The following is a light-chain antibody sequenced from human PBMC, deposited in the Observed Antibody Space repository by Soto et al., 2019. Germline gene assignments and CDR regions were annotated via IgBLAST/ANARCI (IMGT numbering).Light chain of an antibody. V-gene: IGLV2-11*01. J-gene: IGLJ2*01. CDR3: CAYAGSYTVL. CDR1: SSDVGGYKY. CDR2: DVS. Sequence: QSVLTQSRSVSGSPGQSVTISCTGTSSDVGGYKYVSWYQQHPGKVPKLMMFDVSERPSGVPDRFSGSKSGNTASLSISGLQAEDEADYYCCAYAGSYTVLFGGGTKVTVL.